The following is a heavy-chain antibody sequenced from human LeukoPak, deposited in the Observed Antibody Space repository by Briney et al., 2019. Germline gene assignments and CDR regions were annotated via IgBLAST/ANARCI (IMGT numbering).Heavy chain of an antibody. D-gene: IGHD3-3*01. V-gene: IGHV4-59*12. CDR1: GGSISSYY. CDR3: ARGVVKALAY. J-gene: IGHJ4*02. Sequence: SETLSLTCTVSGGSISSYYWSWIRQPPGKGLEWIGYIYYSGSTNYNPSLKSRVTTSVDTSKNQFSLKLSSVTAADTAVYYCARGVVKALAYWGQGTLVTVSS. CDR2: IYYSGST.